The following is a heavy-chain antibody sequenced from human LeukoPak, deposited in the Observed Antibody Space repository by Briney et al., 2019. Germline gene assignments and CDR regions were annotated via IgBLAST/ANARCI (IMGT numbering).Heavy chain of an antibody. V-gene: IGHV1-2*02. CDR2: INPNSGGT. J-gene: IGHJ4*02. CDR1: GYTFTGYY. CDR3: ARRYCTNGVCYFDY. Sequence: ASVKVSCKASGYTFTGYYMHWVRQAPGQGLEWMGWINPNSGGTNYAQKFQGRVTMTRDTSINTAYMELSRLRSDDTAVYYCARRYCTNGVCYFDYWGQGTLVTVSS. D-gene: IGHD2-8*01.